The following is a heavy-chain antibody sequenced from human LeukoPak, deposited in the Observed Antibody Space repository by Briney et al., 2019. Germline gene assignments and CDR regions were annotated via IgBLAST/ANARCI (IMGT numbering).Heavy chain of an antibody. Sequence: GGSLRLSCAASGFTFSSFCMIWVRQAPGKGLEWVANIKEDGSVKNYVDSVKGRFTISRDNAKNSLYLQMNSLRAEDTAVYYCARILTTGTTISYWGQGTLVTVSS. J-gene: IGHJ4*02. D-gene: IGHD1-1*01. CDR3: ARILTTGTTISY. CDR1: GFTFSSFC. V-gene: IGHV3-7*01. CDR2: IKEDGSVK.